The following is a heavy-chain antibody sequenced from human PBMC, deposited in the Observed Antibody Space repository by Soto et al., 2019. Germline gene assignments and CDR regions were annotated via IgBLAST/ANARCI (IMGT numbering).Heavy chain of an antibody. CDR3: AREYCSSTSCLNWFDP. D-gene: IGHD2-2*01. J-gene: IGHJ5*02. V-gene: IGHV3-48*01. CDR2: ISSSTI. CDR1: GFTFSTYS. Sequence: GSLRLSCAASGFTFSTYSMNWVRQAPGKGLERVSYISSSTIYYADSVKGRFTISRDNAKNSLYLQMNSLRAEDTAVYYCAREYCSSTSCLNWFDPWGQGTLVTVSS.